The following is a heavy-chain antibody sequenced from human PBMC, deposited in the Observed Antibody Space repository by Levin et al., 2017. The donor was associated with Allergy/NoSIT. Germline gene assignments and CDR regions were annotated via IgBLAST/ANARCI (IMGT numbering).Heavy chain of an antibody. CDR1: GSSISSDYY. CDR3: ARDTNKWSNPDAFDI. D-gene: IGHD1-26*01. J-gene: IGHJ3*02. V-gene: IGHV4-38-2*02. Sequence: SETLSLTCAVSGSSISSDYYWGWIRQPPGKGLEWIGSIYHSGTTYYNPSLKSRVTISVDTSKNQFSLKVNSVTAADTAVYYCARDTNKWSNPDAFDIWGRGTMVTVSS. CDR2: IYHSGTT.